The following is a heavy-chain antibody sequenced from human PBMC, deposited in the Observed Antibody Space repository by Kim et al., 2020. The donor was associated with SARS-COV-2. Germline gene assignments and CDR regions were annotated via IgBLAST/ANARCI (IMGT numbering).Heavy chain of an antibody. Sequence: GGSLRLSCTAPGFTFGDYAMSWVRQAPGKGLEWVGFIRSKAHGGTTAYAASVKGRFTISRDDSKSIAYLQINSLKTEDTAVYYCTRGNLLELLFYGMDVWGQGTTVPVSS. CDR2: IRSKAHGGTT. CDR3: TRGNLLELLFYGMDV. J-gene: IGHJ6*02. V-gene: IGHV3-49*04. CDR1: GFTFGDYA. D-gene: IGHD1-7*01.